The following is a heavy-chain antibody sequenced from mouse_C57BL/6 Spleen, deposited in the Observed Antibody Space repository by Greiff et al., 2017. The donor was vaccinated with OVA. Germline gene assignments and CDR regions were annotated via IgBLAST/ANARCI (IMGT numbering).Heavy chain of an antibody. CDR3: ASSPYYGSSVYAMDD. CDR2: IYPGSGNT. V-gene: IGHV1-76*01. J-gene: IGHJ4*01. Sequence: VQLQQSGAELVRPGASVKLSCKASGYTFTDYYINWVKQRPGQGLEWIARIYPGSGNTYYNEKFKGKATLTAEKSSSTAYMQLSSLTSEDSAVYFCASSPYYGSSVYAMDDWGQGTSVTVSS. CDR1: GYTFTDYY. D-gene: IGHD1-1*01.